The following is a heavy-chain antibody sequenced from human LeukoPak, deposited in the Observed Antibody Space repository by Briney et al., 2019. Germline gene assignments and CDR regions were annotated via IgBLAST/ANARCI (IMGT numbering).Heavy chain of an antibody. J-gene: IGHJ4*02. CDR1: GYTFTSYY. Sequence: GASVKVSCKASGYTFTSYYIHWVRQAPGQGLEWMGIFNPSGGSTNYAQKFQGRVTMTRGTSTSTVYMELSSLRSEDTAVYYCVRARYSSGWGIDYWGQGTLVTVSS. CDR3: VRARYSSGWGIDY. CDR2: FNPSGGST. D-gene: IGHD6-19*01. V-gene: IGHV1-46*01.